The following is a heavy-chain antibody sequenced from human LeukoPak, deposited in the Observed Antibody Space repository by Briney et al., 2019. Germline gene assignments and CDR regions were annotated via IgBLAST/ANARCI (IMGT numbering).Heavy chain of an antibody. CDR2: IIPIFGTA. D-gene: IGHD3-22*01. CDR3: ATKESTTYYYDSSGYYPDAFDI. CDR1: GGTFSSYA. V-gene: IGHV1-69*05. J-gene: IGHJ3*02. Sequence: SVKVSCKASGGTFSSYAISWVRQAPGQGLEWMGGIIPIFGTANYAQKFQGRVTITTDESTSTAYMELSSLRSEDTAVYYCATKESTTYYYDSSGYYPDAFDIWGQGTMVTVSS.